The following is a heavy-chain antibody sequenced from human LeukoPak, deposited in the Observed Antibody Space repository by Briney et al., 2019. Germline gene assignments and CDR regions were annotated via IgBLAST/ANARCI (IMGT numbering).Heavy chain of an antibody. V-gene: IGHV3-48*04. D-gene: IGHD1-26*01. CDR2: ISSGAATT. CDR1: GFTLTSDS. Sequence: AGGSLRLSCAASGFTLTSDSMNWVRQAPGKGLEWISYISSGAATTYYADSVKGRFTISRDNAKNSLYLQMNSLRVDDTAVYYCVKGTVGAKYWGQGTLVIVSS. J-gene: IGHJ4*02. CDR3: VKGTVGAKY.